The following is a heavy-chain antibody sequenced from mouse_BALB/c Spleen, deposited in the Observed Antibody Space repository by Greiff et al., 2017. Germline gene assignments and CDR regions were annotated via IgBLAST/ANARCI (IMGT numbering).Heavy chain of an antibody. D-gene: IGHD1-1*01. Sequence: DVKLQESGGGLVQPGGSRKLSCAASGFTFSSFGMHWVRQAPEKGLEWVAYISSGSSTIYYADTVKGRFTISRDNPKNTLFLQMTSLRSEDTAMYYCARSLLLRYYYAMDYWGQGTSVTVSS. V-gene: IGHV5-17*02. CDR3: ARSLLLRYYYAMDY. CDR1: GFTFSSFG. J-gene: IGHJ4*01. CDR2: ISSGSSTI.